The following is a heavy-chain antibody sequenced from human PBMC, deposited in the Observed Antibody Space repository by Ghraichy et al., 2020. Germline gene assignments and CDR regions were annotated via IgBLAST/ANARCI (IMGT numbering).Heavy chain of an antibody. CDR1: GFTFSSNY. D-gene: IGHD2-15*01. CDR3: ASEVDYYFDY. Sequence: GGSLRLSCVASGFTFSSNYMIRVRHAPAKGLEWVSASYSGGSKYYADSEKGRFTISIDNSKNTLYLQMNSLRAEDTDVYYCASEVDYYFDYWGQGTLVTVSS. J-gene: IGHJ4*02. V-gene: IGHV3-66*01. CDR2: SYSGGSK.